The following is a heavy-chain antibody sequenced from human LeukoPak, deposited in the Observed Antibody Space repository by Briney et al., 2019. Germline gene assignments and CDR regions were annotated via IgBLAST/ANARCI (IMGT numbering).Heavy chain of an antibody. CDR3: ARGGGGWYLDD. D-gene: IGHD6-19*01. V-gene: IGHV4-34*01. CDR2: INHSGGT. Sequence: SETLSLTCAVYGGSFSGYYWSWIRQPPGKGLEWIGEINHSGGTNYNPSLKSRVTISVDTSKNQFSLKLTSVTATDTAVYYCARGGGGWYLDDWGQGTLVTVSS. CDR1: GGSFSGYY. J-gene: IGHJ4*02.